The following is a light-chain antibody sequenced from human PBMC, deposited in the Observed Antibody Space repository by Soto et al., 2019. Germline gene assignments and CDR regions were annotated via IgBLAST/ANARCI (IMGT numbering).Light chain of an antibody. J-gene: IGKJ4*01. CDR3: QQRSNWLT. Sequence: EIVLTQSPATLSLSPGERATLSCRASQSVSSYLAWYQQKPGQAPRLLIYDASNRATGIPARFSGSGSGTDFTLTISSLEPEDFALYYCQQRSNWLTFGGRTKVEIK. CDR2: DAS. V-gene: IGKV3-11*01. CDR1: QSVSSY.